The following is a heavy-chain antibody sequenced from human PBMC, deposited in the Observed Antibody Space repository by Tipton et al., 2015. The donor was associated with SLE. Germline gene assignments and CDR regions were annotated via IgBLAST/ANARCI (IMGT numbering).Heavy chain of an antibody. CDR2: ISYTGNT. V-gene: IGHV4-59*11. J-gene: IGHJ2*01. CDR1: GASISTHY. CDR3: ARGSAVNFWYFDL. Sequence: TLSLTCTVSGASISTHYWSWIRQPPGKGLEWIGYISYTGNTNFNPSLKSRVTMSVATSKNQFSLRPTSVTAADTAMYYCARGSAVNFWYFDLWGRGTLVTVSS.